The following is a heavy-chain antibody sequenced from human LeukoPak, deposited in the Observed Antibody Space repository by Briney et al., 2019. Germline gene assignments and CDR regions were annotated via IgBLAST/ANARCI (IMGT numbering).Heavy chain of an antibody. J-gene: IGHJ4*02. CDR2: ISGGGGDI. V-gene: IGHV3-23*01. D-gene: IGHD3-10*01. CDR1: GFTFSSYA. Sequence: GGSLRLSCAASGFTFSSYAVSWVRQASGKGLEWVSSISGGGGDIFYADSVKGRFSISRDNSKNRVFLQLNSLRAEDTAMYYCARWFGEPPNFDYWGQGTLVTVS. CDR3: ARWFGEPPNFDY.